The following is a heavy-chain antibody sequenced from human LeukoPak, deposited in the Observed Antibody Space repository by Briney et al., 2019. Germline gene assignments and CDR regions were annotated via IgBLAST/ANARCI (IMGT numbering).Heavy chain of an antibody. CDR1: GFTFSSYA. CDR3: ARDQSPVEMATMPDY. V-gene: IGHV3-30-3*01. D-gene: IGHD5-24*01. J-gene: IGHJ4*02. Sequence: TGGSLRLSCAASGFTFSSYAMHWVRQAPGKGLEWVAVISYDGSNKYYADSVKGRFTISRDNSKNTLYLQMNSLRAEDTAVYYCARDQSPVEMATMPDYWGQGTLVTVSS. CDR2: ISYDGSNK.